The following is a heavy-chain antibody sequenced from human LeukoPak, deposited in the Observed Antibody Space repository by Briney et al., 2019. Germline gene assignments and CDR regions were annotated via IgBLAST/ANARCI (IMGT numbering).Heavy chain of an antibody. D-gene: IGHD5-12*01. Sequence: PGGSLRLSCAASGFTFSSYAMSWVRQAPGKGLEWVPAISGSGGSTYYADSVKGRFTISRDNSKNTLYLQMNSLRAEDTAVYYCAKDRGRYSGYDYADYWGQGTLVTISS. V-gene: IGHV3-23*01. CDR1: GFTFSSYA. CDR3: AKDRGRYSGYDYADY. J-gene: IGHJ4*02. CDR2: ISGSGGST.